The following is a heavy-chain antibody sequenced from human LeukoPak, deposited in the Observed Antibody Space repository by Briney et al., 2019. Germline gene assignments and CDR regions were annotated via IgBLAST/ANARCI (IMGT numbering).Heavy chain of an antibody. CDR3: ARGMIGSGWYEPRDY. D-gene: IGHD6-19*01. J-gene: IGHJ4*02. V-gene: IGHV3-74*01. CDR1: GFTFSNYW. Sequence: GGSLRLSCAASGFTFSNYWMHWVRHAPGKGLVWVSRIKSDGSSTNYADSVKGRFTISRDNAKNTLYLQMSSLRAKDTAVSQCARGMIGSGWYEPRDYWGQGTLVTVSS. CDR2: IKSDGSST.